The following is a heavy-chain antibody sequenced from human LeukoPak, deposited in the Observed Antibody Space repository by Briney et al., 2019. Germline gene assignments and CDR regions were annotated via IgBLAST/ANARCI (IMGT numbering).Heavy chain of an antibody. J-gene: IGHJ6*03. D-gene: IGHD6-13*01. CDR1: GGSFSGYY. Sequence: PSETLSLTRAVYGGSFSGYYWSWIRQPPGKGLEWIGEINHSGSTNYNPSLKSRVTISVDTSKNQFSLKLSSVTAADTAVYYCARGVEAAAVDYYYYMDVWGKGTTVTVSS. V-gene: IGHV4-34*01. CDR2: INHSGST. CDR3: ARGVEAAAVDYYYYMDV.